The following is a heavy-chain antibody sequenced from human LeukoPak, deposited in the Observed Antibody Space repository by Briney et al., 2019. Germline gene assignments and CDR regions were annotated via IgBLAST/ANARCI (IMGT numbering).Heavy chain of an antibody. Sequence: GASVKVSCKASGYTFASYDINWARQATGQGLEWMGWMNPNSGNTGYAQKFQGRVTMTRNTSISTAYMELSSLRSEDTAVYYCARRYQTSWLGELNRDSYYYYYMDVWGKGTTVTVSS. D-gene: IGHD3-10*01. J-gene: IGHJ6*03. CDR2: MNPNSGNT. CDR3: ARRYQTSWLGELNRDSYYYYYMDV. V-gene: IGHV1-8*01. CDR1: GYTFASYD.